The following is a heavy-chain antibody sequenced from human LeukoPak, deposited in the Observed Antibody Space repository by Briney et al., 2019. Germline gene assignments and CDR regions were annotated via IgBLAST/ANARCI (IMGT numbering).Heavy chain of an antibody. J-gene: IGHJ4*02. CDR1: GGSFSGYY. CDR2: INHSGST. D-gene: IGHD2-8*01. V-gene: IGHV4-34*01. Sequence: PETLSLTRAVYGGSFSGYYWSWIRQPPGKGLEWIGEINHSGSTNYSPSLKSRVTISVDTSKNQFSLKLSSVTAADTAVYYCARGGIVLMVYAIPPYFDYWGQGTLVTVSS. CDR3: ARGGIVLMVYAIPPYFDY.